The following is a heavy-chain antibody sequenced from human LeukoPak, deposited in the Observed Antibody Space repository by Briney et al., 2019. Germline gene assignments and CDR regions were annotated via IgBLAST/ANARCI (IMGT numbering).Heavy chain of an antibody. CDR3: ARVHITMVRGVSGWFDP. D-gene: IGHD3-10*01. J-gene: IGHJ5*02. CDR2: TYYSGST. CDR1: GGSVSSNIYY. V-gene: IGHV4-61*01. Sequence: PSETLSLTCTVSGGSVSSNIYYWSWIRQPPGKGLEWIGYTYYSGSTNYNPSLKSRVTISVDTSKNQFSLKLTSVTAADTAVYYCARVHITMVRGVSGWFDPWGQGTLVTVSS.